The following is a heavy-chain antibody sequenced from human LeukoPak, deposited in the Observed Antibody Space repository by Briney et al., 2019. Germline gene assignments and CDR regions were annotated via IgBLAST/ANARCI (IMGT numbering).Heavy chain of an antibody. Sequence: GGSLRLSCAASGFSFSPYSMNWVRQAPGKGLGWVSYISSSSSTIYYADSVKGRFTISRDTAKNSLYLQMNSLRAEDTAVYYCARGLEGYSAGWSRFFEYWGQGSLATVSS. D-gene: IGHD6-19*01. J-gene: IGHJ4*02. CDR2: ISSSSSTI. CDR3: ARGLEGYSAGWSRFFEY. V-gene: IGHV3-48*01. CDR1: GFSFSPYS.